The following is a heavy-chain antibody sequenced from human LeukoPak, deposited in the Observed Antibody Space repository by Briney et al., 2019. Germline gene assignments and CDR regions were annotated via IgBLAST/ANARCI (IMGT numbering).Heavy chain of an antibody. CDR1: GFTFSTSW. CDR2: INKDGRKT. V-gene: IGHV3-7*01. J-gene: IGHJ4*02. Sequence: PGGSLRLSCVVSGFTFSTSWMAWVRQAPGEGLGWRANINKDGRKTYYVDSVKGRFTISRDNAENSLHLQMNSLRAEDTAVYYCATSLDAPGNYWGQGSLVTVSS. CDR3: ATSLDAPGNY. D-gene: IGHD6-13*01.